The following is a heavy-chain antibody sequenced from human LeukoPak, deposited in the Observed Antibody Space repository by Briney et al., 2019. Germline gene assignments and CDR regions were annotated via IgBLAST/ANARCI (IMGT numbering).Heavy chain of an antibody. V-gene: IGHV3-48*04. CDR1: GFTFSSYS. CDR3: ARDFPHYYYYYMDV. CDR2: ISSSGSTI. Sequence: GGSLRLSCAASGFTFSSYSMNWVRQAPGKGLEWVSYISSSGSTIYYADSVKGRFTISRDNAKNSLYLQMNSLRAEDTAVYYCARDFPHYYYYYMDVWGKGTTVTVSS. J-gene: IGHJ6*03.